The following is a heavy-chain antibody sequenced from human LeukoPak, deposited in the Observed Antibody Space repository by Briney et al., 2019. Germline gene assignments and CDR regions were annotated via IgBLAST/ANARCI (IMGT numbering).Heavy chain of an antibody. V-gene: IGHV3-33*01. CDR2: IWFDGSKE. CDR1: GFTFSNYG. J-gene: IGHJ4*02. Sequence: GGSLRLSCAASGFTFSNYGMHWVRQAPGKGLEWVAVIWFDGSKEYYGDSVKGRFIISRDNSKSMLYLQMNSLRAEDTAVYYCARVRASYLNYWGQGILVTVSS. CDR3: ARVRASYLNY.